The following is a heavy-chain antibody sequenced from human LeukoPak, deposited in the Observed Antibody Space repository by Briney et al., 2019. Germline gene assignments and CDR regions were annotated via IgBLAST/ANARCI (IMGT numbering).Heavy chain of an antibody. Sequence: PGGSLRLSCAVSGFTFSSYSMNWVRQAPGKGLEWVSFISSSSGYIYYAESVKGRFTTSRDNAKNSLYLQMNSLRAEDTAVYYCARDDYGSGSYYYHWGQGTLITVSS. J-gene: IGHJ5*02. CDR1: GFTFSSYS. CDR3: ARDDYGSGSYYYH. CDR2: ISSSSGYI. D-gene: IGHD3-10*01. V-gene: IGHV3-21*01.